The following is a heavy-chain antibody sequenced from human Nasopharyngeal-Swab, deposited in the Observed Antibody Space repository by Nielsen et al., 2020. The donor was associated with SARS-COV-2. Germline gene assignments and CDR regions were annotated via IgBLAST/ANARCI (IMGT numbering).Heavy chain of an antibody. CDR2: INPNSGGT. CDR1: GYTFTGYY. Sequence: SVKVSCKASGYTFTGYYMHWVRQAPGQGLEWMGRINPNSGGTNYAQKFQGRVTMTRDTSISTAYMELSRLRSEDTAVYYCARERLAAADRYGMDVWGQGTTVTVSS. J-gene: IGHJ6*02. V-gene: IGHV1-2*06. D-gene: IGHD6-13*01. CDR3: ARERLAAADRYGMDV.